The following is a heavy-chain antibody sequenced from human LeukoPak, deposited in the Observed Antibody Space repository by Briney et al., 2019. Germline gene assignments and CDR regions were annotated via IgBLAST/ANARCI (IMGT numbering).Heavy chain of an antibody. Sequence: GVTLSFSGAASRFTISSYSMSRLPQAPGQELEWVSSISSTSSYIKDADSVKGRFTISRDNAKNSLYLQLNSLRAEDTALYYCARENKKINDYWGQGTLVTVSS. CDR3: ARENKKINDY. J-gene: IGHJ4*02. D-gene: IGHD1/OR15-1a*01. V-gene: IGHV3-21*01. CDR1: RFTISSYS. CDR2: ISSTSSYI.